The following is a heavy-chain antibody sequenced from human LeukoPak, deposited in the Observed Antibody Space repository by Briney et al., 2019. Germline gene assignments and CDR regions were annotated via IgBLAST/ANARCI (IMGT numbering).Heavy chain of an antibody. D-gene: IGHD6-13*01. CDR3: ARGGVGSSSWFDY. Sequence: PSETLSLTCAVYGGSFSGYYWSWIRQPPGKGLEWIGEINHSGSTNYNPSLKSRVTISVDTSKNQFSLKLSSVTAADTAVYYCARGGVGSSSWFDYWGQGTLVTVSS. CDR1: GGSFSGYY. J-gene: IGHJ4*02. CDR2: INHSGST. V-gene: IGHV4-34*01.